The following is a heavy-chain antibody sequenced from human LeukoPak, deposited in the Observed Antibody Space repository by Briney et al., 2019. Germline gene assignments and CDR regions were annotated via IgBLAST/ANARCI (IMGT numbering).Heavy chain of an antibody. CDR2: IYYSGST. V-gene: IGHV4-59*01. J-gene: IGHJ4*02. Sequence: SETLSLTCTVSGGSISSYYWSWIRQPPGKGLERIGYIYYSGSTNYNPSLKSRVTISVDTSKNQFSLKLSSVTAADTAVYYCARLRAPALDYWGQGTLVTVSS. CDR1: GGSISSYY. CDR3: ARLRAPALDY.